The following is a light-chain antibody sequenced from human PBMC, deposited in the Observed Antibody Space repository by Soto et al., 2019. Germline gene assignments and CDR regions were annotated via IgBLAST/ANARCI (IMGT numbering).Light chain of an antibody. CDR1: QSVTSNY. CDR3: QQYGSSPRT. V-gene: IGKV3-20*01. J-gene: IGKJ2*02. Sequence: ETGLTQSPGTLSLSPGERATLSCRASQSVTSNYLAWYQLKPGQAPRLLVYGATNRATGIPDTFRGSGSGTDFTLTISNLEPDDVAVYYCQQYGSSPRTFGQGTNLELK. CDR2: GAT.